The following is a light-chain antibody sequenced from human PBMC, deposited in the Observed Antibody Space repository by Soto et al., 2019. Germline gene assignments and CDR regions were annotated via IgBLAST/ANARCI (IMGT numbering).Light chain of an antibody. V-gene: IGLV2-14*01. Sequence: QSALTQPASVSGSPGQSITISCTGTSSDVGGYDYVSWHQQHPGKAPKFMIYEVTNRPSGVSNRFSGSKSGNTASLTISGLQAEDEADYYCSSYTGSSTWVFGGGTKLTVL. CDR1: SSDVGGYDY. J-gene: IGLJ3*02. CDR3: SSYTGSSTWV. CDR2: EVT.